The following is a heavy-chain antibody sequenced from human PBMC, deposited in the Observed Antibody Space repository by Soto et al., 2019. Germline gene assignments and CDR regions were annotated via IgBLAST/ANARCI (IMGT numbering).Heavy chain of an antibody. J-gene: IGHJ6*02. CDR2: INAGNGNT. CDR1: GYTFTSYA. D-gene: IGHD3-16*02. Sequence: ASVKVSCKASGYTFTSYAMHWVRQAPGQRLEWMGWINAGNGNTKYSQKFQGRVTITRDTSASTAYMELSSLRSEDTAVYYCARIHRNPLYYYYGMDVWGQGTTVTVSS. CDR3: ARIHRNPLYYYYGMDV. V-gene: IGHV1-3*01.